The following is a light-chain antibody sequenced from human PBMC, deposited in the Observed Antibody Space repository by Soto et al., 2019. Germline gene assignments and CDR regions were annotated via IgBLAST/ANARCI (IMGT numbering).Light chain of an antibody. CDR3: CSYACSRGVV. Sequence: QSVLTQPASVSGSPGQSITISCTGTSSDVGSYNLVSWYQQHPGKAPKLMIYEGSKRPSGVSNRFSGSKSGNTASLTISGLRAEDEAVYYSCSYACSRGVVFGGGTKVTV. CDR1: SSDVGSYNL. V-gene: IGLV2-23*01. CDR2: EGS. J-gene: IGLJ2*01.